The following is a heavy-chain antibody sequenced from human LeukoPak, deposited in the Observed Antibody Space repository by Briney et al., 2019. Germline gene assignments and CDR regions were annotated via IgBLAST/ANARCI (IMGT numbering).Heavy chain of an antibody. D-gene: IGHD6-19*01. CDR2: IYYSGST. J-gene: IGHJ3*02. Sequence: PSETLSLTCTVSGGSISSYYWSWIRQPPGKGLEWIGSIYYSGSTYYNPSLKSRVTISVDTSKNQFSLKLSSVTAADTAVYYCARDRPGYSSGWFLLGAFDIWGQGTMVTVSS. CDR1: GGSISSYY. V-gene: IGHV4-39*07. CDR3: ARDRPGYSSGWFLLGAFDI.